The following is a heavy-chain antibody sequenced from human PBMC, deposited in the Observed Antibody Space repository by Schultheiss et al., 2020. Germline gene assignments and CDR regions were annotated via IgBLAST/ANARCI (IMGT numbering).Heavy chain of an antibody. J-gene: IGHJ4*02. CDR1: GFTFSDYW. CDR3: SLGGGSGEG. CDR2: IKQDGSEK. V-gene: IGHV3-7*03. Sequence: WGSLRLSCAASGFTFSDYWMSWVRQAPGKGLEWVANIKQDGSEKHYMDSVRGRFTISRDNAKNSLYLQMDSLRAEDTAVYYCSLGGGSGEGWGQGTLVTVSS. D-gene: IGHD3-10*01.